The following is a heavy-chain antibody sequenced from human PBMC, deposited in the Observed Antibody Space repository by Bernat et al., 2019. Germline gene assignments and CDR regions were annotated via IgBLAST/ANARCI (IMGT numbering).Heavy chain of an antibody. V-gene: IGHV3-43*02. D-gene: IGHD2-15*01. Sequence: RGGGGGGVVQPGGSRRRACAASGFTLDDYAMHWVRQAPGKGLEWVSLISGDGGSTYYADSVKGRFTISRDNSKNSLYLQMNSLRTEDTALYYCAKDRGGYCSGGSCSLYWGQGTLVTVSS. J-gene: IGHJ4*02. CDR2: ISGDGGST. CDR3: AKDRGGYCSGGSCSLY. CDR1: GFTLDDYA.